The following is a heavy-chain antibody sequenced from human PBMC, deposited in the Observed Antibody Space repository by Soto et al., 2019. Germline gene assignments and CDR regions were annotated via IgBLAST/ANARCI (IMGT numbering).Heavy chain of an antibody. J-gene: IGHJ6*02. V-gene: IGHV3-23*01. CDR2: VSANGDIT. D-gene: IGHD3-10*01. CDR1: GFTFSEYA. CDR3: ARGDRGGSGSPASYYFSGLDV. Sequence: EVNVLESGGDLVQPGGSLRLSCVASGFTFSEYAMTWVRQAPGKGLDWVSSVSANGDITYYADSVKGRFTISRDNSNNTLLLQMNSLSAEDTALYYCARGDRGGSGSPASYYFSGLDVWGQGTTVIVSS.